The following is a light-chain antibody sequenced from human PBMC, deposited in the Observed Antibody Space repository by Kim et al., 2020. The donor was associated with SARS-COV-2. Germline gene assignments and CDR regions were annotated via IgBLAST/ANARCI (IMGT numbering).Light chain of an antibody. CDR2: QAS. CDR3: QAWDSSTVV. Sequence: SYELTQPPSVSVSPGQTASITCSGAKLGDKYACWYQQKPGQSPVLVIYQASKRPSGIPERFSGSNSGNTATLTISGTQAMDEADYYCQAWDSSTVVFGGG. CDR1: KLGDKY. V-gene: IGLV3-1*01. J-gene: IGLJ2*01.